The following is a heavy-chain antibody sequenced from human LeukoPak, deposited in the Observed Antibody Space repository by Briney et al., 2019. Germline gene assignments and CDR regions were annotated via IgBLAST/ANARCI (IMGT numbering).Heavy chain of an antibody. CDR3: AKRNYYDSSGYYYDY. V-gene: IGHV3-15*01. D-gene: IGHD3-22*01. J-gene: IGHJ4*02. CDR2: IKSKTDGGTT. Sequence: GGSLRLSCAASGLTFSNAWMDWVRQAPGKGLEWVGRIKSKTDGGTTDYAAPVKGRFTISRDDSKNTLYLQMNSLRAEDTAVYYCAKRNYYDSSGYYYDYWGQGTLVTVSS. CDR1: GLTFSNAW.